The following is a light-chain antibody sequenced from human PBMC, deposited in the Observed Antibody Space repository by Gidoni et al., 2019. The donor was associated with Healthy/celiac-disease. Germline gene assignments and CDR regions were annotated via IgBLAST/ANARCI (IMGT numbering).Light chain of an antibody. CDR3: QQYNNWPLT. V-gene: IGKV3-15*01. CDR2: GAS. CDR1: QSVSSN. J-gene: IGKJ4*01. Sequence: EMLLPQSPATLSVSPGGRATLSCKASQSVSSNLAWYQQKPGQDPRLLIYGASTRATGIPARFSGSGSGTEFTLTISSLQSEDFAVYYCQQYNNWPLTFGGGTKVEIK.